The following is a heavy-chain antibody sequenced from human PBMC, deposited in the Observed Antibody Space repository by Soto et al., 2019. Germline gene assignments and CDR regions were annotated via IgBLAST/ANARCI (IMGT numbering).Heavy chain of an antibody. V-gene: IGHV3-11*05. CDR2: ISSSSSYT. J-gene: IGHJ2*01. Sequence: QVQLVESGGGLVKPGGSLSLSCAASGFTFSDYYMSWIRQAPGKGLEWVSYISSSSSYTNYADSVKGRFTISRDNAKNSLYLQMNSLRAEDTAVYYCARAVYSSSWPYFDLWGRGTLVTVSS. D-gene: IGHD6-13*01. CDR3: ARAVYSSSWPYFDL. CDR1: GFTFSDYY.